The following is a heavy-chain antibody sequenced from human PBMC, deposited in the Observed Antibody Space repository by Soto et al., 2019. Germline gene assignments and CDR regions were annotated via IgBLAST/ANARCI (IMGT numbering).Heavy chain of an antibody. CDR1: GGSISSAY. V-gene: IGHV4-59*01. CDR3: ARDGYSSSWYDY. D-gene: IGHD6-13*01. Sequence: PSEPLSHPWTVSGGSISSAYWGWIRQPPGKGLEWIGYIYYSGSTNYNPSLKSRVTISVDTSKNQFSLKLSSVTAADTAVYYCARDGYSSSWYDYWGQGTLVTVSS. CDR2: IYYSGST. J-gene: IGHJ4*02.